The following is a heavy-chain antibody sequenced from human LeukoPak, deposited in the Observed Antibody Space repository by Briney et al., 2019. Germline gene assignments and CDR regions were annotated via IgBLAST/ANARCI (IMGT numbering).Heavy chain of an antibody. CDR3: ARDEQADSTPDGMDV. CDR1: GFTFSSYS. CDR2: ISSSSSYI. V-gene: IGHV3-21*01. Sequence: GGSLRLSCAASGFTFSSYSMNWVRQAPGKGLEWVSSISSSSSYIYYADSVKGRFTISRDNAKNSLYLQINSLRAEDTVVYYCARDEQADSTPDGMDVWGQGTTVTVSS. D-gene: IGHD2-15*01. J-gene: IGHJ6*02.